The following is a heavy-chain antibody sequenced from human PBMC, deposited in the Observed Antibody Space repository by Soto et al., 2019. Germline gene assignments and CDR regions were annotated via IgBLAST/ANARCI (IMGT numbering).Heavy chain of an antibody. CDR1: GGSISSSSYY. J-gene: IGHJ6*03. CDR2: IYYSGST. Sequence: PSETLSLTCTVSGGSISSSSYYWGWIRQPPGKGLEWIGSIYYSGSTYYNPSLKSRVTISVDTSKNQFSLKLSSVAAADTAVYYCATDIWGSYRLHYYYYMDVWGKGTTVTVS. V-gene: IGHV4-39*01. D-gene: IGHD3-16*02. CDR3: ATDIWGSYRLHYYYYMDV.